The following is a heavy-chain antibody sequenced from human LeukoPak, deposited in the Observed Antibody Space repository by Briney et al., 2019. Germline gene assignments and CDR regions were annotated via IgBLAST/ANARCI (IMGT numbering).Heavy chain of an antibody. Sequence: ASVKVSCKASGGTFSSYAISWVRQAPGQGLEWMGWINPNSGGTIYAQNFQGRVTMTRDTSISTVYMELSSLRSDDTAVYYCARDRLRLGYETTNWFDPWGQGTLVTVSS. CDR3: ARDRLRLGYETTNWFDP. V-gene: IGHV1-2*02. D-gene: IGHD2-15*01. CDR1: GGTFSSYA. J-gene: IGHJ5*02. CDR2: INPNSGGT.